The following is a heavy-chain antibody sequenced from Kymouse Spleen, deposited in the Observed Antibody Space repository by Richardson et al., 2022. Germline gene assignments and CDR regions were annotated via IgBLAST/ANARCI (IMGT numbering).Heavy chain of an antibody. CDR2: IYYSGST. D-gene: IGHD3-16*02,IGHD5-24*01,IGHD7-27*02. V-gene: IGHV4-61*01. J-gene: IGHJ4*02. CDR1: GGSVSSGSYY. Sequence: QVQLQESGPGLVKPSETLSLTCTVSGGSVSSGSYYWSWIRQPPGKGLEWIGYIYYSGSTNYNPSLKSRVTISVDTSKNQFSLKLSSVTAADTAVYYCARAPDGAFDYWGQGTLVTVSS. CDR3: ARAPDGAFDY.